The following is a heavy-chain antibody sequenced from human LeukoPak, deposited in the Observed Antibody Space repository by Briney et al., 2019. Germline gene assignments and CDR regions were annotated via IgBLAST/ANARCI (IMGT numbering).Heavy chain of an antibody. CDR1: GFTFSNYA. D-gene: IGHD3-3*01. J-gene: IGHJ4*02. Sequence: HGGSLRLSCAASGFTFSNYAMSWVRQAPGKGLEWVSTISGSGGSTYYADSVKGQFTISRDNSKNTLYLQMNSLRAEDTAVYYCAKEEWLLAVYFDYWSQGTLVTVSS. CDR2: ISGSGGST. CDR3: AKEEWLLAVYFDY. V-gene: IGHV3-23*01.